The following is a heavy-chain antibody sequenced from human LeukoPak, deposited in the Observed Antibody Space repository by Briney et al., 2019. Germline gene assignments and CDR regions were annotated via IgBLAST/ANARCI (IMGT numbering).Heavy chain of an antibody. Sequence: GGSLRLSCAASGFTVSNAWMSWVRQAPGKGLVWVVRIKSKTDGETTDYAAPVKGRFTISRDDSKNTLYLQMNSLKTEDTAVYYCTTVYSDSSGYYFNYCDYWGQGTLVTVST. CDR2: IKSKTDGETT. CDR3: TTVYSDSSGYYFNYCDY. J-gene: IGHJ4*02. V-gene: IGHV3-15*01. D-gene: IGHD3-22*01. CDR1: GFTVSNAW.